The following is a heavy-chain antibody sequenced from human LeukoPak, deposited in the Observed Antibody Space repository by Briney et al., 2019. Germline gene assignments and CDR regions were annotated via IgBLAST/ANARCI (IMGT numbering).Heavy chain of an antibody. CDR1: GGSISSGSYY. CDR2: IYYSGST. J-gene: IGHJ5*02. V-gene: IGHV4-61*10. CDR3: VRARRWNAAVEGWWFDP. Sequence: SETLSLTCTVSGGSISSGSYYWSWIRQPAGKGLEWIGFIYYSGSTNYNPSLKSRVTISVDTSKNQFSLKLSSVTAADTAVYYCVRARRWNAAVEGWWFDPWGQGTLVTVSS. D-gene: IGHD1-1*01.